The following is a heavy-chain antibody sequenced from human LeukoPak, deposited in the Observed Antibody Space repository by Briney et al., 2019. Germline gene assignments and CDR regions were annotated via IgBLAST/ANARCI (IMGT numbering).Heavy chain of an antibody. J-gene: IGHJ4*01. CDR3: AKRLLLWFGDQDYFGI. V-gene: IGHV3-23*01. D-gene: IGHD3-10*01. CDR2: IGGRSDTT. Sequence: GGSLRLSCAASGFTFSTYAMTWVRQAPGKGLEWVSSIGGRSDTTHYADSVKGRFTISRENAKNTLYLQMTSLRAEDTAFYFCAKRLLLWFGDQDYFGIWGQGTVVTVSA. CDR1: GFTFSTYA.